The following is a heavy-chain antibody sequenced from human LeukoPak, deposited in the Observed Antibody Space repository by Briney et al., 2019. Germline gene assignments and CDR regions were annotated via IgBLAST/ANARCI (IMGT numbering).Heavy chain of an antibody. CDR3: AKDDVGTKWMVRGTFDY. CDR1: GFAFSSYS. J-gene: IGHJ4*02. CDR2: ISSSSSYI. Sequence: PGGSLRLSCAASGFAFSSYSMNWVRQAPGKGLEWVSSISSSSSYIYYADSVKGRFTISRDNSKNTLYLQMNSLRAEETAVYYCAKDDVGTKWMVRGTFDYWGQGTLVTVSS. V-gene: IGHV3-21*04. D-gene: IGHD3-10*01.